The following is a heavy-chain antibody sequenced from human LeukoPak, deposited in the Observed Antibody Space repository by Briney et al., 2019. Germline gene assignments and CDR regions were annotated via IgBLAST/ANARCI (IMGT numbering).Heavy chain of an antibody. V-gene: IGHV4-31*03. Sequence: SETLSLTCTVSGGSISSGGYYWSWIRQHPGKGLEWIGYIYYSGSIYYNPSLKSRVTMSVDTSKNQFSLKLSSVTAVDTAVYYCARGRDYGDDEAFDIWGQGTMVTVSS. CDR2: IYYSGSI. D-gene: IGHD4-17*01. CDR3: ARGRDYGDDEAFDI. CDR1: GGSISSGGYY. J-gene: IGHJ3*02.